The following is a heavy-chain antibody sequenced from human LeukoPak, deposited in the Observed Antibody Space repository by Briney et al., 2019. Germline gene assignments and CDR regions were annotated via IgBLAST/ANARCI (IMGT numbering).Heavy chain of an antibody. CDR3: AAFRQWLVILDY. J-gene: IGHJ4*02. CDR1: GASISSYY. D-gene: IGHD6-19*01. Sequence: SETLSLTRTVSGASISSYYWSWIRQPPGKGLEWIGYVYYSGSTNYNPSLKSRVSISVDTSKNQFSLNLSSVTAADTAVYYCAAFRQWLVILDYWGQGTLVTVSS. CDR2: VYYSGST. V-gene: IGHV4-59*08.